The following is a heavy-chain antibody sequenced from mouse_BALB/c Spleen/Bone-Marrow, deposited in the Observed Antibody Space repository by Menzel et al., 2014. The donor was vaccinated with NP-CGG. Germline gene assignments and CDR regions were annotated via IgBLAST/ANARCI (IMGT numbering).Heavy chain of an antibody. V-gene: IGHV14-3*02. CDR2: IDPANGNT. Sequence: EVQRVESGAELVKPGASVKLSCTASGFNIKDTYMHWVKQGPEQGLEWIGRIDPANGNTKYDPKFQGKATITADTSSNTAYLQLSSLTSKDTAVYYCARWLPLAYWGQGTLVTVSA. CDR1: GFNIKDTY. CDR3: ARWLPLAY. J-gene: IGHJ3*01. D-gene: IGHD2-2*01.